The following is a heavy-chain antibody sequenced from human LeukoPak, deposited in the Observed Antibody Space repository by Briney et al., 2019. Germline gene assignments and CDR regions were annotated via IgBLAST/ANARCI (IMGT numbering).Heavy chain of an antibody. V-gene: IGHV4-59*01. D-gene: IGHD3-22*01. CDR1: DGSISSYY. CDR2: IYYSGST. Sequence: SETLSLTCTVSDGSISSYYWSWIRQPPGKGLEWIGYIYYSGSTNYNPSLKSRVTISVDTSKNQFSLKLSSVTAADTAVYYCARSSIVVVIGAGSAFDIWGQGTMVTVSS. J-gene: IGHJ3*02. CDR3: ARSSIVVVIGAGSAFDI.